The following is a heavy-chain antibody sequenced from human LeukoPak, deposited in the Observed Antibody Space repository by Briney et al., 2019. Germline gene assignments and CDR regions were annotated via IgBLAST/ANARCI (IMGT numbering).Heavy chain of an antibody. CDR3: ATRNFGDYGAFDI. D-gene: IGHD4-17*01. Sequence: ASVKVSCKVSGYTLTELSMHWVRQAPGKGLEWMGGLHPEDGEAIYAKTLQGRVTMTEDTSTDTAYMELSSLRSEDTAVYYCATRNFGDYGAFDIWGQGTMVTVSS. CDR1: GYTLTELS. V-gene: IGHV1-24*01. J-gene: IGHJ3*02. CDR2: LHPEDGEA.